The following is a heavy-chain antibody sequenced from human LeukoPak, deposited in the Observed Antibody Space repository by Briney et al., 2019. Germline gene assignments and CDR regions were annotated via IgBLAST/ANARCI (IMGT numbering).Heavy chain of an antibody. CDR3: AKEIGDPGATPDY. V-gene: IGHV3-30*02. CDR1: GFTFNTYG. J-gene: IGHJ4*02. Sequence: PGGSLRLSRAASGFTFNTYGMHWFRQAPGKGLEWVTFIRFDGSNKDYADSVKGRFTISRDNSKNTLYLQMHSLRPEDTAMYYCAKEIGDPGATPDYWGQGTQVTVSS. CDR2: IRFDGSNK. D-gene: IGHD4-17*01.